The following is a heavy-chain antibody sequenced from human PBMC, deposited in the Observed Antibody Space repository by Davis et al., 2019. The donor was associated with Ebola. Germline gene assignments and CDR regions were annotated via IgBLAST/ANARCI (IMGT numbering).Heavy chain of an antibody. CDR3: EAGMDV. CDR2: IGSSVSPI. D-gene: IGHD6-19*01. V-gene: IGHV3-11*01. J-gene: IGHJ6*02. CDR1: GFTFSSYY. Sequence: GESLKISCAASGFTFSSYYMNWIRHPPGKGLEWLSYIGSSVSPIYYADSVKGRFTISRDNAKNSLNLQMDSLRADDTAVYYCEAGMDVWGQGTTVIVSS.